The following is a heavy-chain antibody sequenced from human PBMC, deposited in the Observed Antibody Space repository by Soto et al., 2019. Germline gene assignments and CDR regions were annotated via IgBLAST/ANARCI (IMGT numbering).Heavy chain of an antibody. CDR3: ARSGKRAPTDY. D-gene: IGHD1-26*01. J-gene: IGHJ4*02. CDR2: TRNKANSYTT. CDR1: GFTFSDHY. V-gene: IGHV3-72*01. Sequence: GGSLRLSCAASGFTFSDHYMDWVRQAPGKGLEWVGRTRNKANSYTTEYAASVKGRFTISRDDSKNSLYLQMNSLKTEDTAVYYCARSGKRAPTDYWGQGTLVNVSS.